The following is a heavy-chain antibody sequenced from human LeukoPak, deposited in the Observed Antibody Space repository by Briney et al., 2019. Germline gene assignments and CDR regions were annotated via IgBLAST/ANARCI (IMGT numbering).Heavy chain of an antibody. CDR1: GFTCSSYA. CDR2: ISGSGGST. D-gene: IGHD4-17*01. CDR3: AKDPGHDYGVYVHY. J-gene: IGHJ4*02. V-gene: IGHV3-23*01. Sequence: GGSLRLSGADSGFTCSSYAMSWVRQAPRKGLEWVSAISGSGGSTYYADSVKGRFTISRDNSKNTLCLQMTRLRAEDTAVYYCAKDPGHDYGVYVHYWGQGTLVTVSS.